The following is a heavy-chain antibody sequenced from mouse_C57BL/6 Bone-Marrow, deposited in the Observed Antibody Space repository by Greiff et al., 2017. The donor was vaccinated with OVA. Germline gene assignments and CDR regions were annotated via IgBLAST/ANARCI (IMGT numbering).Heavy chain of an antibody. CDR2: IDPETGGT. Sequence: QVQLKESGAELVRPGASVTLSCKASGYTFTDYEMHWVKQTPVHGLEWIGAIDPETGGTAYNQKFKGKAILTADKSSSTAYMELRSLTSEDSAVYYCTRPIYYGYDDWYFDVWGTGTTVTVSS. CDR1: GYTFTDYE. CDR3: TRPIYYGYDDWYFDV. V-gene: IGHV1-15*01. D-gene: IGHD2-2*01. J-gene: IGHJ1*03.